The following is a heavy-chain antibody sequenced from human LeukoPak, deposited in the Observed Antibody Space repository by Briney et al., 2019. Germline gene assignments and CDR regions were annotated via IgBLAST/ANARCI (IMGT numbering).Heavy chain of an antibody. CDR1: GGSISSYF. CDR2: IYYTGRI. CDR3: ARGDGSPGIEIDY. V-gene: IGHV4-59*01. J-gene: IGHJ4*02. D-gene: IGHD3-10*01. Sequence: SETLSLTCTVSGGSISSYFWSWIRQPPGKGLEWIGYIYYTGRINYNPSLKSRVTMSVDTSKNQFSLKLSSVTAADTAMYYCARGDGSPGIEIDYWGQGTIVTVSS.